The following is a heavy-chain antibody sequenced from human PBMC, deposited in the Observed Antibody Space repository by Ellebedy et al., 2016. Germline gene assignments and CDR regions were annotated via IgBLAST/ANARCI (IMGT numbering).Heavy chain of an antibody. CDR3: ARVASGSYVY. CDR1: GGSISSSSYY. Sequence: SETLSLTCTVSGGSISSSSYYWGWIRQPPGKGLEWIGSIYYSGSTYYNSSLKSRFTISVDTSKNQFSLKLSSVTAADTAVYYCARVASGSYVYWGQGTLVTVSS. D-gene: IGHD1-26*01. V-gene: IGHV4-39*01. CDR2: IYYSGST. J-gene: IGHJ4*02.